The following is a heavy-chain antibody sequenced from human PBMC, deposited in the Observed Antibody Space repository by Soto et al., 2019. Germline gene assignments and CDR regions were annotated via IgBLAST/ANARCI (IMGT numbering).Heavy chain of an antibody. CDR1: GYSFTRYW. D-gene: IGHD3-22*01. J-gene: IGHJ3*02. CDR2: IFPGDSDT. CDR3: AIDTYFGSSGYYDAFDI. Sequence: GESLKISCKGSGYSFTRYWIGWVRQMPGKGLEWMRIIFPGDSDTRYSPSFQGQVTISADRSISTAYLQWSSLKASDTAMYYCAIDTYFGSSGYYDAFDIWGQGTMVTVSS. V-gene: IGHV5-51*01.